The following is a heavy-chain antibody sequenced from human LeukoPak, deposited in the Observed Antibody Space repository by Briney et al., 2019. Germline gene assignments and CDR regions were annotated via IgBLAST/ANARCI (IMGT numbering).Heavy chain of an antibody. CDR3: ARVLNVLIWFGELFPDY. CDR2: ISYDGSNK. CDR1: GFTFSSYA. V-gene: IGHV3-30*04. D-gene: IGHD3-10*01. Sequence: GGSLRLSCAASGFTFSSYAMHWVRQAPGKGLEWVAVISYDGSNKYYADSVKGRFTISRDNSKNTLYLQMNSLRAEDTAVYYCARVLNVLIWFGELFPDYWGHGTLVTVSS. J-gene: IGHJ4*01.